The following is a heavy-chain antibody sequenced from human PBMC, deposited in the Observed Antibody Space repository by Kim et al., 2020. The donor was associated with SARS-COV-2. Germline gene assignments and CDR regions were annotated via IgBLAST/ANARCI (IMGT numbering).Heavy chain of an antibody. CDR2: INHSGST. J-gene: IGHJ1*01. CDR1: GGSFSGYY. Sequence: SETLSLTCAVYGGSFSGYYWSWIRQPPGKGLEWIGEINHSGSTNYNPSLKSRVTISVDTSKNQFSLKLSSVTAADTAVYYCARGGYCSGGSCYVVYFQHWGQGTLVTVSS. CDR3: ARGGYCSGGSCYVVYFQH. V-gene: IGHV4-34*01. D-gene: IGHD2-15*01.